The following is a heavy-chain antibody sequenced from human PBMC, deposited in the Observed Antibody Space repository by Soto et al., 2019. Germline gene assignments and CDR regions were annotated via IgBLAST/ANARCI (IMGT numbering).Heavy chain of an antibody. D-gene: IGHD2-21*01. CDR2: INHNTNT. V-gene: IGHV4-34*01. CDR1: GGSFSDTY. J-gene: IGHJ5*02. CDR3: ARSVRLCRGSFGP. Sequence: QVHLQQWGAGLLKPSETLSLTCAVYGGSFSDTYWNWFRQPPGKGLEWIGEINHNTNTIYNPSLTRRVPTSVDTSKNHFSLNLTSVSAADTAVYYCARSVRLCRGSFGPWGQGTLVTVSS.